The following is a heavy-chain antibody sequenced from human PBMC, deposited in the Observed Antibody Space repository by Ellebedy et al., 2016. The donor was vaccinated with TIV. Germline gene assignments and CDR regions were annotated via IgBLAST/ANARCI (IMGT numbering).Heavy chain of an antibody. CDR1: GYDFTTYW. V-gene: IGHV5-51*01. Sequence: GEFLKISCKGSGYDFTTYWVGWVRQLPGQGLEWMGLIHPGDSDTRYSPSFRGQVTISADRSINTVYLQWSSLKASDTAMYYCVKPIRDGYNSDFQYWGQGTLVTVSS. CDR2: IHPGDSDT. CDR3: VKPIRDGYNSDFQY. D-gene: IGHD5-24*01. J-gene: IGHJ4*02.